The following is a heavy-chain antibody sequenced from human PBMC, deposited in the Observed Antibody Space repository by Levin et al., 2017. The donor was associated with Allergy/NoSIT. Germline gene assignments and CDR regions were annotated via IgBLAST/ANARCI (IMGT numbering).Heavy chain of an antibody. D-gene: IGHD1-26*01. CDR1: GFTLSNYG. V-gene: IGHV3-33*01. CDR3: ARWRGGASNYYFDC. CDR2: LWDDGNTK. J-gene: IGHJ4*02. Sequence: GGSLRLSCAASGFTLSNYGMLWVRQAPGKGLESVASLWDDGNTKFYADPVKGRFTISRDNSMNTLYLQMNSLRADDTALYYCARWRGGASNYYFDCWGQGTLVTVSS.